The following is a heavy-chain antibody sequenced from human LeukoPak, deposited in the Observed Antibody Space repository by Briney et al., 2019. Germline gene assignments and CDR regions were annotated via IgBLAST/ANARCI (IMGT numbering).Heavy chain of an antibody. CDR3: ARARGSNWSDTLFDY. V-gene: IGHV3-73*01. CDR1: GFTFSGSA. Sequence: GGSLKLSCAASGFTFSGSAMHWVRQASGNGLEWVGRIRSKANSYATAYAASVKGRFTISRDDSKNTAYLQMNSLKTEDTAVYYCARARGSNWSDTLFDYWGQGTLVTVSS. J-gene: IGHJ4*02. CDR2: IRSKANSYAT. D-gene: IGHD4-11*01.